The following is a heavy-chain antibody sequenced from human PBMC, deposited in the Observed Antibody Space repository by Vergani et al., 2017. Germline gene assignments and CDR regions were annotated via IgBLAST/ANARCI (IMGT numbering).Heavy chain of an antibody. Sequence: EQLVESGGGVVQPGGSLRLSCTAASGSPFTTYGVHWVRQAPGKGLEWVASISGSSSYVFYRDSVEGRFTITRDNAKKSVYLQMNSLRAEDTAMYFCARGLWDCTHIRCSPPSYWGQGTQVTVSS. CDR3: ARGLWDCTHIRCSPPSY. D-gene: IGHD2-8*01. J-gene: IGHJ4*02. CDR1: GSPFTTYG. CDR2: ISGSSSYV. V-gene: IGHV3-21*01.